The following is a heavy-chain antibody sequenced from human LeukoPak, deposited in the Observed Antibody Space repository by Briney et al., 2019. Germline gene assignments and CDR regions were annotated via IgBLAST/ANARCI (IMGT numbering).Heavy chain of an antibody. D-gene: IGHD2-2*01. CDR3: ARGPRYCSSTSCSYYYYYMDV. Sequence: GASVKVSCKASGYTFTSYDINWVRQATGQGLEWMGWMNPNSGNTGYAQKFQGRVTITRNTSISTAYMELSSLRSEDTAVYYCARGPRYCSSTSCSYYYYYMDVWGKGTTVTVSS. CDR1: GYTFTSYD. J-gene: IGHJ6*03. CDR2: MNPNSGNT. V-gene: IGHV1-8*03.